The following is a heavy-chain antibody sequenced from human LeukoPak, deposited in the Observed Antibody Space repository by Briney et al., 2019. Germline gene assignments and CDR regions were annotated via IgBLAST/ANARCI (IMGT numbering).Heavy chain of an antibody. V-gene: IGHV1-18*01. CDR2: ISAYNGNT. J-gene: IGHJ6*02. CDR3: ARDGPGRPTQYYYYGMDV. Sequence: GASVKVSCKASGYTFTSYGISWVRQAPGQGLVWMGWISAYNGNTNYAQKLQGRVTMTTDTSTSTAYMELRSLRSDDTAVYYCARDGPGRPTQYYYYGMDVWGQGTTVTVSS. CDR1: GYTFTSYG.